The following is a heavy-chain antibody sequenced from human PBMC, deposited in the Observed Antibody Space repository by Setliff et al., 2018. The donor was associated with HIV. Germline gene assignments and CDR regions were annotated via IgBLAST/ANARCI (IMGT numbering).Heavy chain of an antibody. D-gene: IGHD3-10*01. CDR2: INYSGNT. J-gene: IGHJ5*02. V-gene: IGHV4-4*02. Sequence: PSETLSLTCAVSGVSISSRNWWSWVRQPPGEGLEWIGEINYSGNTNYNPSLKTRVTISVDKSKNQFFLNLKSVTAADTAVYFCAREYSGSGINFNPLTWGKGTLVTVSS. CDR3: AREYSGSGINFNPLT. CDR1: GVSISSRNW.